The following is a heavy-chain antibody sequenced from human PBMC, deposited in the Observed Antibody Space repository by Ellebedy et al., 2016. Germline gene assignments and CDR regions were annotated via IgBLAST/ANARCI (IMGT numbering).Heavy chain of an antibody. CDR1: GGSISSSSYY. CDR2: IYYSGST. CDR3: ARLTLTHYDFDY. D-gene: IGHD3-3*01. Sequence: GSLRLSCTVFGGSISSSSYYWGWIRQPPGTGLEWIGSIYYSGSTYYNPSLKSRVTISVDTSKNQFSLKLSSVTAADTAVYYCARLTLTHYDFDYWGQGTLVTVSS. V-gene: IGHV4-39*01. J-gene: IGHJ4*02.